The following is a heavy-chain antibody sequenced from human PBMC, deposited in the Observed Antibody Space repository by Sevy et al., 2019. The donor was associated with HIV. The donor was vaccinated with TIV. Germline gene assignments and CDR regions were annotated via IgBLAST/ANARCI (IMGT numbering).Heavy chain of an antibody. J-gene: IGHJ6*03. CDR2: IYYSGST. D-gene: IGHD4-4*01. Sequence: SETLSLTCTVSGGSISSYYWSWIRQPPGKGLEWIGYIYYSGSTNYNPSLKGRVTISVDTSKNQFSLKLSSVTAADTAVYYCARRKQSPYYYYYMDVWGKGTTVTVSS. V-gene: IGHV4-59*08. CDR3: ARRKQSPYYYYYMDV. CDR1: GGSISSYY.